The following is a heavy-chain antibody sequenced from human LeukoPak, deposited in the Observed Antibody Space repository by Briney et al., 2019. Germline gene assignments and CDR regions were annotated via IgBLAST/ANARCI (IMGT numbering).Heavy chain of an antibody. J-gene: IGHJ6*02. Sequence: GGSLRLSCAASGFTFDDYAMHWVRHAPGKGLEWVSGISWNSGSIGYADSVKGRFTISRDNAKNSLYLQMNSLRAEDTALYYCAKDSSGMDVWGQGTTVTVSS. V-gene: IGHV3-9*01. CDR2: ISWNSGSI. CDR3: AKDSSGMDV. CDR1: GFTFDDYA.